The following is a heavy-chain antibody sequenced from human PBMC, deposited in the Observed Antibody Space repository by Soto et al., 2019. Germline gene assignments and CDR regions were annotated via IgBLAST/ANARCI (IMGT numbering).Heavy chain of an antibody. CDR1: GGSFSVYY. J-gene: IGHJ4*02. Sequence: PSETLSLTCAVYGGSFSVYYWSWIRHPPGKGLEWIGEINHSGSTNYNPSLKSRVTISVDTSKNQFSLKLSSVTAADTAVYYCARVAGDYYGSGSYYCFDYWGQGTLVTVSS. D-gene: IGHD3-10*01. CDR3: ARVAGDYYGSGSYYCFDY. CDR2: INHSGST. V-gene: IGHV4-34*01.